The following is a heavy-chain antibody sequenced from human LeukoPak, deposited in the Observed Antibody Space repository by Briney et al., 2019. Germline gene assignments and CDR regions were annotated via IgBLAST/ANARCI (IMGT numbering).Heavy chain of an antibody. D-gene: IGHD5-12*01. Sequence: SETLSLTCTVSGGSISSSSYYRGWIRQPPGKGLEWIGSIYYSGSTYYNPSLKSRVTISVDTSKNQFSLKLSSVTAADTAVYYCARAEWLQNYYFDYWGQGTLVTVSS. CDR2: IYYSGST. J-gene: IGHJ4*02. V-gene: IGHV4-39*07. CDR3: ARAEWLQNYYFDY. CDR1: GGSISSSSYY.